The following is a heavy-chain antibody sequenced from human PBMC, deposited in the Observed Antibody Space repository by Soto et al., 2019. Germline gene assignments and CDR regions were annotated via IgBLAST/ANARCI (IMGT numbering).Heavy chain of an antibody. J-gene: IGHJ4*02. D-gene: IGHD3-22*01. CDR3: AREPRGRGGYYYPYFDY. Sequence: SETLSVTCTVSGGSISSGDYYWSWIRQPPGKGLEWIGYIYYSGSTYYNPSLKSRVTISVDTSKNQFSLKLSSVTAADTAVYYCAREPRGRGGYYYPYFDYWGQGTLVTVS. V-gene: IGHV4-30-4*01. CDR2: IYYSGST. CDR1: GGSISSGDYY.